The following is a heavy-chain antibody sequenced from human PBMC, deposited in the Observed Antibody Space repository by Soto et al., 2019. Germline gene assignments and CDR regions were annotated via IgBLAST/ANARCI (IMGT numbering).Heavy chain of an antibody. Sequence: GESLKISCNGSGYSFTSYWISWVRQMPGKGLAWMGRIDPSDSYTNYSPSFQCQVTISADKSMSTAYLQWSSLKASDTAMYYCARQAIQHLSVVLVAAGMDVCGQGNTIAVSS. CDR1: GYSFTSYW. J-gene: IGHJ6*02. CDR3: ARQAIQHLSVVLVAAGMDV. CDR2: IDPSDSYT. D-gene: IGHD2-15*01. V-gene: IGHV5-10-1*01.